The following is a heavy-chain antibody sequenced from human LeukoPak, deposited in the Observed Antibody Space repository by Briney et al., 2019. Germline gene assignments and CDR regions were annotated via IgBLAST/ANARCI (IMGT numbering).Heavy chain of an antibody. D-gene: IGHD3-22*01. Sequence: SETLSLTCTVSGASISSGDYYWSWIRQPPGKCLEWIGYIYYSGSTYYNPSLKSRVTISVDTSKNQFSLKLSSVTAADTAVYYCARGTHYYDSSGYLYYYGMDVWGQGTTVTVSS. V-gene: IGHV4-30-4*01. J-gene: IGHJ6*02. CDR2: IYYSGST. CDR3: ARGTHYYDSSGYLYYYGMDV. CDR1: GASISSGDYY.